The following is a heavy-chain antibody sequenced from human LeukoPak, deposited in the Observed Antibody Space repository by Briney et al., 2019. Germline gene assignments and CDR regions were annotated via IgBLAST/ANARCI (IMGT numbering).Heavy chain of an antibody. CDR3: AKGNVDIVATGVDY. D-gene: IGHD5-12*01. Sequence: GGSLRLSCAASGFTFHDYAMYWVRQVPGKGLEWVSGISWNSGSIGYADSVKGRFTISRDNAKNSLYLQMNSLRAEDTALYYCAKGNVDIVATGVDYWGQGTLVTVSS. J-gene: IGHJ4*02. CDR2: ISWNSGSI. CDR1: GFTFHDYA. V-gene: IGHV3-9*01.